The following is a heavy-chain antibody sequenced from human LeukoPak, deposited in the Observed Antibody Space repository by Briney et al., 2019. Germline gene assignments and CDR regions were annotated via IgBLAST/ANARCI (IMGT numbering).Heavy chain of an antibody. D-gene: IGHD6-19*01. CDR1: GGSMRSYY. J-gene: IGHJ4*02. V-gene: IGHV4-59*08. Sequence: PSETLSLTCTVSGGSMRSYYWSWIRHPPGKALEWIAYISHSGNTNYNPSLKSRVTISVDTSKNQFSLQLSSVTAADTAVYYCARHGGGWSFDYWGQGTLVTVSS. CDR3: ARHGGGWSFDY. CDR2: ISHSGNT.